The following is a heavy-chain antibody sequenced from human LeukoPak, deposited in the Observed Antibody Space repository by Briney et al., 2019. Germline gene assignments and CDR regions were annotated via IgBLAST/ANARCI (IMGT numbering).Heavy chain of an antibody. CDR2: ISYDGHYK. V-gene: IGHV3-30*19. CDR1: GYTFTSYY. J-gene: IGHJ4*02. CDR3: ARDHAADIVATGEDY. Sequence: SCKASGYTFTSYYMHWVRQAPGKGLEWVAVISYDGHYKYYADSVKGRFTISRDNSRNTLYLQMNSLRGEDTAVYYCARDHAADIVATGEDYWGQGTLVTVSS. D-gene: IGHD5-12*01.